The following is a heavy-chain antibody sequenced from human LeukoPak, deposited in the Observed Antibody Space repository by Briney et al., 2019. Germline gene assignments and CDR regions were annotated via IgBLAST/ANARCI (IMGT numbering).Heavy chain of an antibody. CDR2: ISGSGGST. V-gene: IGHV3-23*01. CDR1: GFTFSSYA. CDR3: AREWATGFYDFWSGYPNWFDP. J-gene: IGHJ5*02. D-gene: IGHD3-3*01. Sequence: PGGSLRLSCAASGFTFSSYAMSWVRQAPGKGLEWVSAISGSGGSTYYADSVKGRFTISRDSSKNTLYLQMNSLRAEDTAVYYCAREWATGFYDFWSGYPNWFDPWGQGTLVTVSS.